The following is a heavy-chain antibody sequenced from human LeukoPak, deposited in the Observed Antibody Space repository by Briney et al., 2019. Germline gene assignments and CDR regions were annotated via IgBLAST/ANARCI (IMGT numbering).Heavy chain of an antibody. D-gene: IGHD3-22*01. CDR3: ASPLNLYYYDSSGYPNPIDY. CDR1: GFTFSDYY. V-gene: IGHV3-11*04. Sequence: SGGSLRLSCAASGFTFSDYYMSWIRQAPGKGLEWVSYISSSGSTIYYADSVKGRFTLSRDNAKNSLYLQMNSLRAEDTAVYYCASPLNLYYYDSSGYPNPIDYWGQGTLVTVSS. CDR2: ISSSGSTI. J-gene: IGHJ4*02.